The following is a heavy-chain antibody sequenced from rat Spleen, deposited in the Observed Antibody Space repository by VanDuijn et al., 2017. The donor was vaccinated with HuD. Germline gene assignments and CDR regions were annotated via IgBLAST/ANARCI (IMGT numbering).Heavy chain of an antibody. CDR3: AVAGYGY. V-gene: IGHV5-22*01. CDR1: GFTFSDYY. J-gene: IGHJ2*01. CDR2: ISHNGGST. D-gene: IGHD1-7*01. Sequence: EVQLVESGGGLVQPGRSLKLSCAASGFTFSDYYMAWVRQAPKKGLEWVASISHNGGSTYYRDSVKGRFTISRDNAKNTLYLQMNSLRSEDTATYYCAVAGYGYWGHGVMVTVSS.